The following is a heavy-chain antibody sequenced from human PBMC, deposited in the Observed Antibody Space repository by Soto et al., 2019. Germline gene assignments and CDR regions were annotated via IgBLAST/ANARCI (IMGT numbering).Heavy chain of an antibody. CDR1: GLPFSSIA. V-gene: IGHV3-23*01. Sequence: GGSLRLSVAASGLPFSSIAMGWVRRAPGRGLGWVSAIGGGGGGTSYAESGKGRFTISRDNSKNTLYLQMNSLRAEDTAVYYCAKSNQIVSVEYSSPSTDYYYYGMDVWGQGTTVTVSS. D-gene: IGHD6-6*01. CDR3: AKSNQIVSVEYSSPSTDYYYYGMDV. CDR2: IGGGGGGT. J-gene: IGHJ6*02.